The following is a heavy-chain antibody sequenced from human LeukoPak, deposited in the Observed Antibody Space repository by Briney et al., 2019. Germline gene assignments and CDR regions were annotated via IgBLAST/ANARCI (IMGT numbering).Heavy chain of an antibody. Sequence: ASVKVSCKASGYTFTGYYIHWVRQAPGQGLEWMGRINPNSGGTNYAQKFQGRVTMTRDTSISTAYMELSRLRSDDTAVYYCARNYYDILTGYLDLPYFQHWGQGTLVTVSS. D-gene: IGHD3-9*01. CDR2: INPNSGGT. V-gene: IGHV1-2*06. CDR1: GYTFTGYY. CDR3: ARNYYDILTGYLDLPYFQH. J-gene: IGHJ1*01.